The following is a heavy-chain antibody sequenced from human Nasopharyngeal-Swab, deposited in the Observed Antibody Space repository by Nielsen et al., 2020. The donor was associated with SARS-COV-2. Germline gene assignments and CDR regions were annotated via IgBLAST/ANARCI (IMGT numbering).Heavy chain of an antibody. CDR3: ARDPQSYYYYGMDV. CDR1: GFTFSSYS. Sequence: GGSLRLSCAASGFTFSSYSMNWVRQAPGKGLEWVSYISSSSSTIYYADSVKGRFTISRDNAKNSPYLQMNSLRDEDTAVYYCARDPQSYYYYGMDVWGQGTTVTVSS. V-gene: IGHV3-48*02. J-gene: IGHJ6*02. CDR2: ISSSSSTI.